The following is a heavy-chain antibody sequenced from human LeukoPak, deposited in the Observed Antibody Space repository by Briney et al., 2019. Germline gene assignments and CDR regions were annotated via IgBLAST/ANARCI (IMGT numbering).Heavy chain of an antibody. D-gene: IGHD3-16*01. J-gene: IGHJ4*02. CDR1: GGSISSYY. V-gene: IGHV4-59*08. Sequence: SETLSLTCTVSGGSISSYYWRWLRQPPGKGLVWIGYIYYRGSTNYNPSLKSRVTISVDTSKNQFSLKLSSVTAADTAVYYCARGPGEYSGYYFDYWGQGTLVTVSS. CDR2: IYYRGST. CDR3: ARGPGEYSGYYFDY.